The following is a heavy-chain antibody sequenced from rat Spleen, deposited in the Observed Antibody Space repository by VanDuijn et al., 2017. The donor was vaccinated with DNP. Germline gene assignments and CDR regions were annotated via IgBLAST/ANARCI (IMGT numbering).Heavy chain of an antibody. J-gene: IGHJ3*01. CDR2: INEDGSIQ. CDR3: VTRGDPYYNWFAY. D-gene: IGHD4-2*01. V-gene: IGHV4-2*01. CDR1: GFNFNDYW. Sequence: EVKLVESGGGLVQPGRSLKLSCAASGFNFNDYWMGWVRQAPGKGLQWIGEINEDGSIQNYGPPLKDRISFSRDNVQNTLFLEMSNLGSEDTGTYYWVTRGDPYYNWFAYWGRGTLVTVSS.